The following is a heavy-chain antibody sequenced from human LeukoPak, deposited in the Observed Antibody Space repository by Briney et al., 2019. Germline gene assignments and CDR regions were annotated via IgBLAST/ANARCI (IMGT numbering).Heavy chain of an antibody. CDR2: IYSGGST. CDR1: GITVSRNH. CDR3: AREATAPRSFSTDYYYYMDV. D-gene: IGHD6-6*01. J-gene: IGHJ6*03. Sequence: GGSLRLSCVASGITVSRNHMSWVRQAPGKGLEWVSGIYSGGSTFDADSVKGRFTSSRDNSKNTFYLQMNSLRVEDTAVYYCAREATAPRSFSTDYYYYMDVWGKGTTVTVSS. V-gene: IGHV3-66*02.